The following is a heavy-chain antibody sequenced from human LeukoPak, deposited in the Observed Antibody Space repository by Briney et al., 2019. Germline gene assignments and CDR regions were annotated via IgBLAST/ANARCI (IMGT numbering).Heavy chain of an antibody. Sequence: SETLSLTCTVSGGSISSYYWSWIRQPPGKELEWIGYVYHTGSTNYNPSLKSRVTISVDTSKNEFSLKMTSVTAADTAVYYCARGFASGWYSRYDPWGQGTLVTVSS. CDR2: VYHTGST. V-gene: IGHV4-59*01. CDR3: ARGFASGWYSRYDP. CDR1: GGSISSYY. J-gene: IGHJ5*02. D-gene: IGHD6-19*01.